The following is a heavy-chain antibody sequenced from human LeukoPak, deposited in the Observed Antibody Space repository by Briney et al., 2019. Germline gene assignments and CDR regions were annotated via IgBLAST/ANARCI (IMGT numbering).Heavy chain of an antibody. CDR1: GFTFSSYW. CDR2: IKQDGSEK. J-gene: IGHJ4*02. D-gene: IGHD2-15*01. Sequence: GGSLRLSCAASGFTFSSYWMSWVRQAPGKGLEWVANIKQDGSEKYYVDSVKGRFTISRDNAKNSLYLQMNSLRAEDTAVYYCARGPPLAGNTHLVDYWGQGTLVTASS. CDR3: ARGPPLAGNTHLVDY. V-gene: IGHV3-7*01.